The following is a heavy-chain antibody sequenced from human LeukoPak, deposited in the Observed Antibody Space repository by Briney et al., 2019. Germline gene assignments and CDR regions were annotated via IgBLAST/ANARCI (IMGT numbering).Heavy chain of an antibody. V-gene: IGHV3-21*01. D-gene: IGHD3-16*01. CDR2: ISRRSYYI. CDR1: GFTFSDYN. CDR3: ARAPPLVWGADYYYYMDV. J-gene: IGHJ6*03. Sequence: GGSLRLSCAASGFTFSDYNMNWVRQAPGKGLEWVSSISRRSYYIYYTHSVKGRFTISRDNAKNSLYLQMNSLRAEDTAVYYCARAPPLVWGADYYYYMDVWGKGTTVTVSS.